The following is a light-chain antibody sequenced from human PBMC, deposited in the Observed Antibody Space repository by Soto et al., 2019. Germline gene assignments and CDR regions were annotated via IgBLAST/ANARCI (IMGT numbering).Light chain of an antibody. CDR1: SSDVGNYNL. CDR3: CSYAGSGTYV. J-gene: IGLJ1*01. Sequence: QSALTQPASVSGSPGQSITISCTGTSSDVGNYNLVSWYQQHPGKAPKLMIYEDSKRPSGVSNRFSGSKSGSTASLTISGLQAEDEADYYCCSYAGSGTYVFGTGTKFTVL. CDR2: EDS. V-gene: IGLV2-23*01.